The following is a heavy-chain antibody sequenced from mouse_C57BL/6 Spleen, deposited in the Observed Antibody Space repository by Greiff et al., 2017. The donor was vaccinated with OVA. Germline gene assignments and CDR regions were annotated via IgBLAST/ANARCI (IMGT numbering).Heavy chain of an antibody. CDR3: ARSDYGGVYY. D-gene: IGHD2-4*01. CDR2: IDPYDSYT. Sequence: VQLQQPGAELVKPGASVKLSCKASGYTFTSYWMQWVKQRPGQGLEWIGEIDPYDSYTNYNQKFKGKATLTIDTTSSTAYMQLSSLTSEDSAVYYCARSDYGGVYYWGQGTTLTVSS. V-gene: IGHV1-50*01. CDR1: GYTFTSYW. J-gene: IGHJ2*01.